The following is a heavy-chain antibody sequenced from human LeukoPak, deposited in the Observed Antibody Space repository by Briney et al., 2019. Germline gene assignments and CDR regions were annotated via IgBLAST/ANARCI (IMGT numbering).Heavy chain of an antibody. CDR2: IYHSGST. J-gene: IGHJ4*02. Sequence: PSETLSLTCTVSGGSISSSSYYWGWIRQPPGKGLEWIGSIYHSGSTYYNPSLKSRVTISVDRSKNQFSLKLSSVTAADTAVYYCARSSYGDYVDYWGQGTLVTVSS. CDR3: ARSSYGDYVDY. CDR1: GGSISSSSYY. V-gene: IGHV4-39*07. D-gene: IGHD4-17*01.